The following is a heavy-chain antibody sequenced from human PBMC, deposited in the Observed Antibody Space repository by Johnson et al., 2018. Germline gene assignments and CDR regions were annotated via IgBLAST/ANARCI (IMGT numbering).Heavy chain of an antibody. CDR3: AEAQWLALDIVDI. CDR1: GGSISSYS. J-gene: IGHJ3*02. V-gene: IGHV4-59*01. D-gene: IGHD6-19*01. CDR2: VYYSGTT. Sequence: QVQLQESGPGLVKPSETLSLTCTVSGGSISSYSWNWIRQPPGKGLEWIGYVYYSGTTDYNPSLKSRVTISVDTSKTVFSLKLSSVTAADTAVYYCAEAQWLALDIVDIWGQGTMVTVSS.